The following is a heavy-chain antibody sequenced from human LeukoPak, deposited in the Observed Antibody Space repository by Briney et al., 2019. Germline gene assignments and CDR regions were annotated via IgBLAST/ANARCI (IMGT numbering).Heavy chain of an antibody. J-gene: IGHJ4*02. D-gene: IGHD3-22*01. CDR2: INPSGGST. Sequence: ASVKVSCKASGYTFTSYYMHWVRQAPGQGLEWMGIINPSGGSTSYAQKFQGRVTMTGDTSTSTVYMELSSLRSEDTAVYYCARELGGYYDSSGYHDIDYWGQGTLVTVSS. CDR1: GYTFTSYY. V-gene: IGHV1-46*01. CDR3: ARELGGYYDSSGYHDIDY.